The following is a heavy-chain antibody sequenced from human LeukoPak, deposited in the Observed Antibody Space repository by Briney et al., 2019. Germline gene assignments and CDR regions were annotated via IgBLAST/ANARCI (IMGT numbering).Heavy chain of an antibody. J-gene: IGHJ4*02. Sequence: GRSLRLSCVASGFTFKTYHMNWVRHAPGPGLECLSGITSGASVIYYADPVKSRFTISRDDAMNSVFLQMSGLTVDDTAVYYCARKRLADLGDDTSFGGTPFDSWGQGTLVIVSS. CDR3: ARKRLADLGDDTSFGGTPFDS. CDR2: ITSGASVI. CDR1: GFTFKTYH. D-gene: IGHD3-16*01. V-gene: IGHV3-48*03.